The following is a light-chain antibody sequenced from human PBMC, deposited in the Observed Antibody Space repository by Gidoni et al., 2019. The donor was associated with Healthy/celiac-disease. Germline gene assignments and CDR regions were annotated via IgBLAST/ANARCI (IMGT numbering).Light chain of an antibody. CDR1: QSLLHSNGYNY. Sequence: DIVMTQSPLSLPVTPGEPASISCRSSQSLLHSNGYNYLDLYLQKPGQSPQLLISLGSNRASGVPDRFSGSGSGTDFTLKISRVEAEDVGVYYCMQALQTPPTFGQGTKLEIK. CDR2: LGS. CDR3: MQALQTPPT. V-gene: IGKV2-28*01. J-gene: IGKJ2*01.